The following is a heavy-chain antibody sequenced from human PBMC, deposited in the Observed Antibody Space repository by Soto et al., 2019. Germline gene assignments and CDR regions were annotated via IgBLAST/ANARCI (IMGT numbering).Heavy chain of an antibody. V-gene: IGHV3-30*03. Sequence: QVQLVESGGGVVQPGSSLRLSCEASGFTFSMYGMHWVRLAPGKGLEWVGVIYSDGSHQYYGDSVKGRFTISRDNSNKMVYLQMTGLRLDDSALYYCARDRRVIPDADMDYWGQGVLVTVSS. CDR2: IYSDGSHQ. J-gene: IGHJ4*02. CDR3: ARDRRVIPDADMDY. CDR1: GFTFSMYG. D-gene: IGHD2-21*01.